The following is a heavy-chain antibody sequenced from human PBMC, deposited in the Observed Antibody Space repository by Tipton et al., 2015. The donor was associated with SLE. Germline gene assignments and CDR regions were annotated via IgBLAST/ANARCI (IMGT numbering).Heavy chain of an antibody. CDR1: GGSVSGYF. Sequence: TLSLTCSVSGGSVSGYFWSWIRQPAGKRLEWIGRIYTSGITNYNPSLKSRVTISVDTSKNQFSLNLSSVTAADTAVYYCVRDRQDYDLWSGYLNYPFDIWGQGTMVTVSS. V-gene: IGHV4-4*07. CDR2: IYTSGIT. CDR3: VRDRQDYDLWSGYLNYPFDI. D-gene: IGHD3-3*01. J-gene: IGHJ3*02.